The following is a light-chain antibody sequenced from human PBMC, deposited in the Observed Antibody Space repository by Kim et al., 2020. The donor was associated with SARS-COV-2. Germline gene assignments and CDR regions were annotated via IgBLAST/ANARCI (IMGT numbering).Light chain of an antibody. CDR2: GEN. V-gene: IGLV3-19*01. CDR1: SLRSYD. CDR3: ASRDTSGNQSV. J-gene: IGLJ1*01. Sequence: SSELTQDPAVSVALGQTVRITCQGDSLRSYDASWYQQKPGQAPIFVIFGENKRPSGIPDRFSGSSSGHTASLTITGAQAEDEADYYCASRDTSGNQSVFG.